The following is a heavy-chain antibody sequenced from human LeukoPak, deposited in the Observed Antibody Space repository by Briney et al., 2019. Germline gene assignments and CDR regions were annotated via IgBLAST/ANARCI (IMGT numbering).Heavy chain of an antibody. D-gene: IGHD3-16*01. Sequence: SETLSLTCTVSGGSISSYYWSWIRQPPGKGLEWIGEINHSGSTNYNPSLKSRVTISVDTSKNQFSLKLSSVTAADTAVYYCARSGGVVDGVDYFDYWGQGTLVTVSS. J-gene: IGHJ4*02. V-gene: IGHV4-34*01. CDR3: ARSGGVVDGVDYFDY. CDR2: INHSGST. CDR1: GGSISSYY.